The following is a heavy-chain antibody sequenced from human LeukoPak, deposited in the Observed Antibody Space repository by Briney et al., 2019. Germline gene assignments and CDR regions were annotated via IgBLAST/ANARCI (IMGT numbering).Heavy chain of an antibody. V-gene: IGHV4-34*01. D-gene: IGHD3-3*01. CDR2: INHSGSR. Sequence: PSETLSLTCDVYGGXFSGYYCSWIRQPPGKGLEWIGEINHSGSRNYNPSLKSRVTISVDTSKNQFSLKLSSVTAADTAVYYCARDYDFYTPYYYYGMDVWGQGTTVTVSS. CDR1: GGXFSGYY. J-gene: IGHJ6*02. CDR3: ARDYDFYTPYYYYGMDV.